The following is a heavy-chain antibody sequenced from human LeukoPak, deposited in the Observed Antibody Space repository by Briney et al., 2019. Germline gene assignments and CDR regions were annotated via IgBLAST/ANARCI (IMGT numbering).Heavy chain of an antibody. Sequence: GGSLRLSCAASGFTFSSYAMHWVRQAPGKGLEWVAVISYDGSNKYYADSVKGRFTISRDNSKNTLYLQMNSLRAEDTAVYYCAKDTNEWLDLYFDYWGQGTLVTVSS. J-gene: IGHJ4*02. V-gene: IGHV3-30*04. CDR2: ISYDGSNK. CDR1: GFTFSSYA. CDR3: AKDTNEWLDLYFDY. D-gene: IGHD6-19*01.